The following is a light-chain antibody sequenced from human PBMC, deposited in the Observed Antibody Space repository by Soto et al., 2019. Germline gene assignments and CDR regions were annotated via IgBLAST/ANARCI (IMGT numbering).Light chain of an antibody. J-gene: IGKJ4*01. Sequence: DVVMTQSPLSLPVTLGQPASISCRSSQSLVSSDGNTYFHWFHQRPGQSPRRLIHEISKRDSGVPDRFSGSGSVTDFTLKVSRVDAEDVGVFYCLQSTNWPPTFGGGTRVEIK. CDR3: LQSTNWPPT. V-gene: IGKV2-30*01. CDR1: QSLVSSDGNTY. CDR2: EIS.